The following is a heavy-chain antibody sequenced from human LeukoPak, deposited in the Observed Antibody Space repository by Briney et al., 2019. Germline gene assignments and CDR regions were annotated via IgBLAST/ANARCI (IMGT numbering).Heavy chain of an antibody. J-gene: IGHJ4*02. CDR1: GYTFTSYD. Sequence: ASVKVSCQASGYTFTSYDINWVRQATGQGLEWMGWMNPNSGNTGYAQKFQGRVTMTRNTSISTAYMELSSLRSEDTAVYYCARVWYGDYHFDYWGQGTLVTVSS. D-gene: IGHD4-17*01. CDR2: MNPNSGNT. CDR3: ARVWYGDYHFDY. V-gene: IGHV1-8*01.